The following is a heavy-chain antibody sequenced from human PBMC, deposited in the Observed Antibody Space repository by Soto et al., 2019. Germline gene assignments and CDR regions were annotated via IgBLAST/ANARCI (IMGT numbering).Heavy chain of an antibody. D-gene: IGHD1-26*01. CDR3: ARVYSGSYSGY. V-gene: IGHV4-4*02. J-gene: IGHJ4*02. Sequence: QVQLQESGPGLVKPSGTLSLTCAVSGGSIRSNNRWSWVRQPPGKGLEWIGEIFQSGSTNYNPSLKTRAPIAVDKAKNQFSLTLSSVTAADTAVYYCARVYSGSYSGYRGQGTLVTVSS. CDR1: GGSIRSNNR. CDR2: IFQSGST.